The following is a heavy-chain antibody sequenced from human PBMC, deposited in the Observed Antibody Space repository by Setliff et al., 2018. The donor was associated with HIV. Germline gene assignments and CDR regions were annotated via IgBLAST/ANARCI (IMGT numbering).Heavy chain of an antibody. CDR1: GGSFSSYY. D-gene: IGHD2-2*01. CDR3: ARYQLLWLAFDS. CDR2: INHSGST. Sequence: SETLSLTCAVYGGSFSSYYWSWIRQPPGKGLEWIGEINHSGSTNYNPSLKSRVTISVDTSKKQFSLKLNSVTAADSAIYLCARYQLLWLAFDSWGQGTLVTVSS. J-gene: IGHJ4*02. V-gene: IGHV4-34*01.